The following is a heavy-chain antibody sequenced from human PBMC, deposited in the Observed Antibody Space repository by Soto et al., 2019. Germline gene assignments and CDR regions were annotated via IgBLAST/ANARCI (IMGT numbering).Heavy chain of an antibody. V-gene: IGHV1-46*03. D-gene: IGHD2-21*01. CDR3: TRVTIAGARNGFDI. CDR2: INPRGGSA. Sequence: ASVKVSCKASGYSFTSHYILWVRQAPGQGLEWTGIINPRGGSASYAQKFQGRITMTRDTSTSTVHMELSSLRSEDTAAYFCTRVTIAGARNGFDIWGQGTMVTVSS. J-gene: IGHJ3*02. CDR1: GYSFTSHY.